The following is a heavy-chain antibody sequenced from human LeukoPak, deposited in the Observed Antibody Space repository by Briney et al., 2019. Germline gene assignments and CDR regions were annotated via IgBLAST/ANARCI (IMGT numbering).Heavy chain of an antibody. J-gene: IGHJ4*02. CDR3: ATGLGYCSSTSCYAGFDY. CDR2: ISSSGSTI. CDR1: GFTFSDYY. V-gene: IGHV3-11*01. Sequence: GGPLRLSCAASGFTFSDYYMSWIRQAPGKGLEWVSYISSSGSTIYYADSVKGRFTISRDNSKNTLYLQMNSLRAEDTAVYYCATGLGYCSSTSCYAGFDYWGQGTLVTVSS. D-gene: IGHD2-2*01.